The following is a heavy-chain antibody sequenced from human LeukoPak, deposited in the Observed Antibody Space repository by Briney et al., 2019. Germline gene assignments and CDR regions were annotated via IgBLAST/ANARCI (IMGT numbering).Heavy chain of an antibody. CDR1: GFTSSSYA. J-gene: IGHJ4*02. V-gene: IGHV3-30-3*01. D-gene: IGHD2-2*01. Sequence: GRSLRLSCAASGFTSSSYAMHWVRQAPGKGLEWVAVISYDGSNKYYADSVKGRFTISRDNSKNTLYLQMNSLRAEDTAVYYCARDPVVPDVEQLVFDYWGQGTLVTVSS. CDR2: ISYDGSNK. CDR3: ARDPVVPDVEQLVFDY.